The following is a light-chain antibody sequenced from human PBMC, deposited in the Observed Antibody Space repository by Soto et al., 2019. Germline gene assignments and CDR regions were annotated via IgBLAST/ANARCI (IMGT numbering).Light chain of an antibody. CDR1: QDISNY. Sequence: DIQMTQSPSSLSASVGDRVTITCQASQDISNYLNWYQQKPGKAPKLQIYDALRLETGVPSRFSGSGSGTHFALTISNLQPEDFATYYCQQYDNLILTFGPGTKVDIK. V-gene: IGKV1-33*01. CDR2: DAL. CDR3: QQYDNLILT. J-gene: IGKJ3*01.